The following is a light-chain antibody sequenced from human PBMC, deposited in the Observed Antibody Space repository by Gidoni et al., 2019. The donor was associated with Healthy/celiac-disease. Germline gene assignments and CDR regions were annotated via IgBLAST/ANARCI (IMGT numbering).Light chain of an antibody. Sequence: DIQMTKSPSTLSASVGDRVTITCRASQSISSWLAWYQQKPGKAPKLLIYDASRLESGVPSRFSGSGSGTEFTLTISSLQPDDFATYYCQQYNSYPWTFGQGTKVEIK. CDR1: QSISSW. J-gene: IGKJ1*01. CDR3: QQYNSYPWT. V-gene: IGKV1-5*01. CDR2: DAS.